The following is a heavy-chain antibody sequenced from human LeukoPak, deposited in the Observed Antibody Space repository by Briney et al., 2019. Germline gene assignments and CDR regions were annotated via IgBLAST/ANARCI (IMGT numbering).Heavy chain of an antibody. CDR2: IYYSGST. D-gene: IGHD5-12*01. CDR3: ARADLYGVATTAALFDY. V-gene: IGHV4-30-4*01. J-gene: IGHJ4*02. Sequence: PSQTLSLTCTVSGGSISSGDYYWSWIRQPPGKGLEWNGYIYYSGSTYYNPSLKSRVTISVDTSKNQFSLKLSSVTAADTAVYYCARADLYGVATTAALFDYWGQGTLVTVSS. CDR1: GGSISSGDYY.